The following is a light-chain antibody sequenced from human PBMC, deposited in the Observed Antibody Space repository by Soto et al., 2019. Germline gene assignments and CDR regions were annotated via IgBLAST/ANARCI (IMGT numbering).Light chain of an antibody. CDR2: QVT. CDR1: SSDLATYHY. CDR3: SSYTDSSNYV. J-gene: IGLJ1*01. Sequence: QSGLSQPASVAGSPGQSITISCTRTSSDLATYHYVSRYKPQPGKAPRLKIYQVTNRTSGVSNRFSGSRSGNPASLPLSGLQAEDEADYSCSSYTDSSNYVFGTGTKVTVL. V-gene: IGLV2-14*01.